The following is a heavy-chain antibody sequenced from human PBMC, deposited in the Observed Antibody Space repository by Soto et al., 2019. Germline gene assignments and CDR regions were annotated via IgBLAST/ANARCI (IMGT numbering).Heavy chain of an antibody. D-gene: IGHD3-10*02. Sequence: EVQLVESGGGLVPPGGSLRLSCAASGFTFSTYSMNWVRQAPGKGLEWVSFISSTGETTYYVDSVKGRLTISRDNAKNSLFLQMNSLTAEDTAVYYCARDVRLPDYWGQGTLVTVSS. J-gene: IGHJ4*02. CDR1: GFTFSTYS. CDR3: ARDVRLPDY. V-gene: IGHV3-48*01. CDR2: ISSTGETT.